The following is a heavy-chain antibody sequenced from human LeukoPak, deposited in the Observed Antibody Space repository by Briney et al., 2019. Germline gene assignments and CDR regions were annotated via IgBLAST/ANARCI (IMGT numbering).Heavy chain of an antibody. Sequence: SETLSLTCTVSGGSISSYYWSWIRQPPGKGLEWIGYIYYSGTTNYNPSLKSRATISVDTSKNQFSLRLSSVTAADTAVYYCARAGSPGSFYNRGFYFDYWGQGTLVTVSS. D-gene: IGHD3-10*01. CDR2: IYYSGTT. V-gene: IGHV4-59*01. CDR1: GGSISSYY. J-gene: IGHJ4*02. CDR3: ARAGSPGSFYNRGFYFDY.